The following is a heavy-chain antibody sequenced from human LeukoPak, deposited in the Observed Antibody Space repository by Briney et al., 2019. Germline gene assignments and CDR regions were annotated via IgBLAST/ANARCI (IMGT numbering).Heavy chain of an antibody. Sequence: SVKVSCKASGYSFPSYGISWVRQAPGQGLEWMGGIIPIFGTANYAQKFQGRVTITTDESTSTAYMELSSLRSEDTAVYYCARANGYCSGGSCYSEINWFDPWGQGTLVTVSS. V-gene: IGHV1-69*05. CDR1: GYSFPSYG. D-gene: IGHD2-15*01. J-gene: IGHJ5*02. CDR3: ARANGYCSGGSCYSEINWFDP. CDR2: IIPIFGTA.